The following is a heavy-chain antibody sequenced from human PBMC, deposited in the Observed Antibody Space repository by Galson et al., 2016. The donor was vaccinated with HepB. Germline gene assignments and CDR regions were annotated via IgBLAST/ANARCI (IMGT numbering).Heavy chain of an antibody. D-gene: IGHD6-13*01. J-gene: IGHJ6*01. CDR2: ISGSGGST. CDR1: GFTFSSYA. CDR3: VRGLSNSWYAYKRSNYYSMEL. Sequence: SLRLSCAASGFTFSSYAMSWVRQAPGKGLEWVSAISGSGGSTYYADSVKGRFTISRDNDGDSVFLEMRGLRVEDTAVYYCVRGLSNSWYAYKRSNYYSMELWGRGTSIIVSS. V-gene: IGHV3-23*01.